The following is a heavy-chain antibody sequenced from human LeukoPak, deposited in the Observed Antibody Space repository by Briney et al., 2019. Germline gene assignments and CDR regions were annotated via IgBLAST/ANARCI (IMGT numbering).Heavy chain of an antibody. Sequence: GGSLRLSCAASGFTFSSHWMHWVRQAPGKGLAWVSRISPDGSTTKNADSVKGRFTISRDNARSTLFLQLNSLRAEDTAVYYCAREINKWFDPWGQGTLVTVSS. J-gene: IGHJ5*02. CDR1: GFTFSSHW. V-gene: IGHV3-74*03. CDR2: ISPDGSTT. CDR3: AREINKWFDP.